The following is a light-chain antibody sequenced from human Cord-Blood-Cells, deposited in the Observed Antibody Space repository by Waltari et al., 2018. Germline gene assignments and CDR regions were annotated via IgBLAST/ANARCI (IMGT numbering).Light chain of an antibody. CDR3: CSYAGSSTVV. CDR1: SSDVGSYHI. CDR2: EGS. J-gene: IGLJ2*01. Sequence: QSALTQPASVSGSPGQSITISCTGTSSDVGSYHIVYWYQQHPGKAPKLMIYEGSKRPSGVSNRFSGSKSGNTASLTISGLQAEDEADYYCCSYAGSSTVVFGGGTKLTVL. V-gene: IGLV2-23*01.